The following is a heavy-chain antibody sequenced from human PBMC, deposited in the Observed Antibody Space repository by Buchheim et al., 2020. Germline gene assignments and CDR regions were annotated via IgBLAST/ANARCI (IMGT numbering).Heavy chain of an antibody. J-gene: IGHJ6*02. D-gene: IGHD3-10*01. CDR3: TTEIVTVRGVIRSAHV. V-gene: IGHV3-15*01. CDR2: VRGKIDGGTT. Sequence: EVQLVESGGGLAKPGGSLRLSCAASGFTFNNVWMSWVRQAPGRGLEWVGRVRGKIDGGTTDYAAPVKGRFIISRDEQKNTLYLQMNSLKIEDTAVYYCTTEIVTVRGVIRSAHVWGQGTT. CDR1: GFTFNNVW.